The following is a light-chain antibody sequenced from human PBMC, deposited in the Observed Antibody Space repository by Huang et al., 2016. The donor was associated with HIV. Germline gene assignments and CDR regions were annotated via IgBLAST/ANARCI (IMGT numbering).Light chain of an antibody. CDR3: QQSDSTPPYT. CDR2: AAS. J-gene: IGKJ2*01. V-gene: IGKV1-39*01. Sequence: DIQMTQSPSSLSASVGDRVTITCRASQSISNYLNWYQQQLGRAPKLLIYAASSLQSGVPSRFSGSGSGTDFTLTISNLQPEDFATYYCQQSDSTPPYTFGQGTKLEIK. CDR1: QSISNY.